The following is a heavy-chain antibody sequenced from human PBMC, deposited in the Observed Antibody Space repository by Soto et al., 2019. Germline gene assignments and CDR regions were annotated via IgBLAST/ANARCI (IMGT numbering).Heavy chain of an antibody. D-gene: IGHD6-19*01. CDR3: ARRSFSSGWDPDYFDY. Sequence: ASVKVSCKASGYTFTSYYMHWVRQAPGQGLEWMGIINPSGGSTSYAQKFQGRVTMTRDTSTSTVYMELSSLRSEDTAVYYCARRSFSSGWDPDYFDYWGQGTLVTVPQ. J-gene: IGHJ4*02. CDR2: INPSGGST. CDR1: GYTFTSYY. V-gene: IGHV1-46*01.